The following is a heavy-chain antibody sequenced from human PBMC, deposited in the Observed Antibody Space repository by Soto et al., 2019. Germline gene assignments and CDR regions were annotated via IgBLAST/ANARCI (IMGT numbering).Heavy chain of an antibody. CDR3: ARRGYCISTSCYDDAFDI. CDR2: IYYSGST. D-gene: IGHD2-2*01. Sequence: SETLSLTCSVSGGSMNSYYWSWIRQPPGKGLEWIGYIYYSGSTNYSPSLKSRVTISIDTSKKQFSLNLRSVTAADTAMYYCARRGYCISTSCYDDAFDIWGQGTMVTVSS. CDR1: GGSMNSYY. V-gene: IGHV4-59*01. J-gene: IGHJ3*02.